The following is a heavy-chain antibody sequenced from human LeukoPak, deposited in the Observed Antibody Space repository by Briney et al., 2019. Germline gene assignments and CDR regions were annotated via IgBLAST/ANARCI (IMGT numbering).Heavy chain of an antibody. V-gene: IGHV1-8*01. CDR1: GYTFTSYD. CDR2: MNPNSGNT. Sequence: GASVKVSCKASGYTFTSYDINWGRQATGQGVEWMGWMNPNSGNTGYAQKFQGRVTMTRNTSISTAYMELSSLRSEDTAVYYCARNLLLWFGESSSDCFDPWGQGTLVTVSS. CDR3: ARNLLLWFGESSSDCFDP. J-gene: IGHJ5*02. D-gene: IGHD3-10*01.